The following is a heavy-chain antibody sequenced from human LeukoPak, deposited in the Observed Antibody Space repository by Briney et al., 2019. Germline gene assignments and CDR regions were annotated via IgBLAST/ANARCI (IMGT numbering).Heavy chain of an antibody. V-gene: IGHV4-34*01. Sequence: SETLSLTCAVYGGSFSGYYWSWIRQSPDKGLEWIGEINHSGRTNYNPSLKSRVTISIDTSKNQFSLKLSSVTAADTAVYYCARVRLRISIAAAGAYNWFDPWGQGTLVTVSS. J-gene: IGHJ5*02. CDR3: ARVRLRISIAAAGAYNWFDP. CDR1: GGSFSGYY. CDR2: INHSGRT. D-gene: IGHD6-13*01.